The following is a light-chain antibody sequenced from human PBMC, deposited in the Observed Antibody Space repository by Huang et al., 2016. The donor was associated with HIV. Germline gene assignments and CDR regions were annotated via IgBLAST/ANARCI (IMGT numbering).Light chain of an antibody. J-gene: IGKJ3*01. Sequence: EIVLTQSPGILSLFPGERATLPCRASQSVTSSYLAWYQQKPGQAPRLLIYGASSRATGVPDRFTGSGSGTDFTLTISRLEPEDFAVYYCQQYGSSPTFGPGTKVDIK. CDR1: QSVTSSY. V-gene: IGKV3-20*01. CDR3: QQYGSSPT. CDR2: GAS.